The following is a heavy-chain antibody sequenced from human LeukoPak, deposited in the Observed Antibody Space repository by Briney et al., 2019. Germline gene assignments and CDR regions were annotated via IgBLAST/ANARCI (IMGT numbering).Heavy chain of an antibody. D-gene: IGHD4-11*01. V-gene: IGHV3-53*04. CDR3: ARVGSYSNYGFGDY. J-gene: IGHJ4*02. Sequence: GRSLRLSCAASGFTVSTNYMSWVRQAPGKGLDWVSVIYNGDYTYYADSVKGRFTISKHNSKNTVFLQMNSLRAEDTAVYYCARVGSYSNYGFGDYWGQGTLVTVSS. CDR1: GFTVSTNY. CDR2: IYNGDYT.